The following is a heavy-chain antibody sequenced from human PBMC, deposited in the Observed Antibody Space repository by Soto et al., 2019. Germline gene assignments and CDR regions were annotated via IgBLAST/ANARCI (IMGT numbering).Heavy chain of an antibody. Sequence: GGSLRLSCAASGFIFDDYAMHWVRQAPGKGLEWVSGISWNSRNKEYADSVKGRFTISRDNAENSLYLEMNSLRPEDTALYYCAKGLTIIPGVIASGFDPWGQGTLVTVSS. D-gene: IGHD3-10*01. CDR1: GFIFDDYA. CDR3: AKGLTIIPGVIASGFDP. J-gene: IGHJ5*02. V-gene: IGHV3-9*01. CDR2: ISWNSRNK.